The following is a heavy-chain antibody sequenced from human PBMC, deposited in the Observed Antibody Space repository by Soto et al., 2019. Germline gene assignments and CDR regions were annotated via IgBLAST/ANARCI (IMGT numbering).Heavy chain of an antibody. CDR1: GFTFNHYT. CDR2: ITWNNGAI. CDR3: GKPQWGCSDSSPFQGGFDA. Sequence: VQLVDSGGGLVQPGGSLRLSCAASGFTFNHYTMHWVRQAPGKGLEWVSGITWNNGAIGYADSVKGRFSISRDNAKNSLYLQMNSLSPEDTAFYYCGKPQWGCSDSSPFQGGFDAWGQGTLVSVSS. J-gene: IGHJ4*02. V-gene: IGHV3-9*01. D-gene: IGHD2-8*02.